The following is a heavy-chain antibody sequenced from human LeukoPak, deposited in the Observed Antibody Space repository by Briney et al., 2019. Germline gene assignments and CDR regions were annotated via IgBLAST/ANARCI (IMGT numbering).Heavy chain of an antibody. CDR1: GGSISSYY. CDR2: IYTSGST. CDR3: ARLLLQQTHRFDP. Sequence: SETLSLTCTVSGGSISSYYWSWIRQPAGKGLEWIGRIYTSGSTNYNPSLMSRVSISVDKSKNQFSLKLSSVTAADTAVYYCARLLLQQTHRFDPWGQGTLITVSS. V-gene: IGHV4-4*07. D-gene: IGHD3-22*01. J-gene: IGHJ5*02.